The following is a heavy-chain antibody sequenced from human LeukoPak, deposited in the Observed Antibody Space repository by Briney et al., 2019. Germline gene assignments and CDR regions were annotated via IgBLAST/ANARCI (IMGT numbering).Heavy chain of an antibody. Sequence: GGSLRLSCTASGVTLSSYAMSWARQAPGKGLEWVSGIISSGSGGNTYYADSVKGRFTISRDSSKNTLFLHMNTLRAEDTAIYYCAKDRTVEASYWYFDLWGRGTLVTVSS. CDR2: IISSGSGGNT. CDR1: GVTLSSYA. D-gene: IGHD4-23*01. V-gene: IGHV3-23*01. J-gene: IGHJ2*01. CDR3: AKDRTVEASYWYFDL.